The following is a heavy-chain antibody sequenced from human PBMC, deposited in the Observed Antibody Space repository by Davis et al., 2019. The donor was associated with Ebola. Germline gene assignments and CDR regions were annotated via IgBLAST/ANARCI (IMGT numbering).Heavy chain of an antibody. J-gene: IGHJ6*02. D-gene: IGHD3-22*01. CDR1: GGTFSSYA. CDR2: IIPILGIA. CDR3: ARDEGRSSSGIYYYGMDV. Sequence: AASVKVSCKASGGTFSSYAISWVRQAPGQGLEWMGRIIPILGIANYAQKFQDRVTITADKSTSTAYMELSSLRSEDTAVYYCARDEGRSSSGIYYYGMDVWGQGTTVTVSS. V-gene: IGHV1-69*04.